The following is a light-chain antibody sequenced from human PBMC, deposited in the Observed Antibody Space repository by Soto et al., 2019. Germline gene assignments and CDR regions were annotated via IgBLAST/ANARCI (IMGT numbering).Light chain of an antibody. CDR3: QQYNNWPPFT. V-gene: IGKV3D-15*01. CDR2: AAS. J-gene: IGKJ5*01. Sequence: EIVMTQSPATLSVSPGERATLSCRASQSVSSNLAWYQQKPGQAPRLLIYAASARATGIPARFSGSGSGTEFTLTISSLQSEDFAVYYCQQYNNWPPFTFCQGTRLDIK. CDR1: QSVSSN.